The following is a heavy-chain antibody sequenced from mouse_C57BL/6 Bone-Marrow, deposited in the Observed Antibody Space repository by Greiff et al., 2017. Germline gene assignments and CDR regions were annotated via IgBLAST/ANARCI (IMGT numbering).Heavy chain of an antibody. Sequence: VQLQQSGAELVRPGASVKLSCKASGYTFTDYYINWVKQRPGQGLEWIARIYPGSGNTYYNEKFKGKATLTAEKSSSTAYMQLSSLTSEDSAVYFCARSYGSSYGDFDYWGQGTTLTVSS. V-gene: IGHV1-76*01. J-gene: IGHJ2*01. CDR1: GYTFTDYY. CDR3: ARSYGSSYGDFDY. D-gene: IGHD1-1*01. CDR2: IYPGSGNT.